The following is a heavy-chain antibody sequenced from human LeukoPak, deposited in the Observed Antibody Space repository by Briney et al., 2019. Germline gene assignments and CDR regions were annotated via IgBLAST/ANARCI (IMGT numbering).Heavy chain of an antibody. CDR2: IWYDGSNK. Sequence: GGSLRLSCAASGFTFSSYGMHWVRQAPGKGLEWVAVIWYDGSNKYYADSVKGRFTISRDNSKNTLFMQMNSLRAEDTAVYYCAKDFYDSSGSRYDYWGQGTLVTVSS. J-gene: IGHJ4*02. D-gene: IGHD3-22*01. CDR3: AKDFYDSSGSRYDY. CDR1: GFTFSSYG. V-gene: IGHV3-33*06.